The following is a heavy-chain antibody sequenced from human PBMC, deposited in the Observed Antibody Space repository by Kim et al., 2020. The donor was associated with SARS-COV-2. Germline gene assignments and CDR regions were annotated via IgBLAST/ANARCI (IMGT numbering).Heavy chain of an antibody. Sequence: SETLSLTCTVSGGSISSYYWSWIRQPPGKGLEWIGYIYYSGSTNYNPSLKSRVTISVDTSKNQFSLKLSSVTAADTAVYYCARLGYYGSGVDYWGQGTLVTVSS. V-gene: IGHV4-59*08. J-gene: IGHJ4*02. CDR3: ARLGYYGSGVDY. CDR1: GGSISSYY. CDR2: IYYSGST. D-gene: IGHD3-10*01.